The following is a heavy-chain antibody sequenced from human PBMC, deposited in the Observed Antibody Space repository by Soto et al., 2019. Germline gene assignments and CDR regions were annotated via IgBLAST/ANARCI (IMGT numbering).Heavy chain of an antibody. CDR3: AREVVYYDSSAQRFNWFDP. D-gene: IGHD3-22*01. J-gene: IGHJ5*02. CDR2: IIPIFGTA. Sequence: ASVKVSCKASGGTFSSYAISWVRQAPGQGLDWLGVIIPIFGTANYAQKFQGRVTFTADESTSTAYMELSSLRSEDTAVYYCAREVVYYDSSAQRFNWFDPWGQGTLVTVSS. V-gene: IGHV1-69*13. CDR1: GGTFSSYA.